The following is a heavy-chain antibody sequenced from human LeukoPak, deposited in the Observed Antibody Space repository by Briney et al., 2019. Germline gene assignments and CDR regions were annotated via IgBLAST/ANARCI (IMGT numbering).Heavy chain of an antibody. V-gene: IGHV1-2*02. D-gene: IGHD3-10*01. CDR2: INPNSGGT. J-gene: IGHJ4*02. Sequence: ASVKVSCKASGYTFTGYYMHWVRQAPGQGLAWMGWINPNSGGTNYAQKFQGRVTMTRDTSISTAYMELSRLRSDDTAVYYCARGSGSPPIRRGYWGQGTLVTVSS. CDR3: ARGSGSPPIRRGY. CDR1: GYTFTGYY.